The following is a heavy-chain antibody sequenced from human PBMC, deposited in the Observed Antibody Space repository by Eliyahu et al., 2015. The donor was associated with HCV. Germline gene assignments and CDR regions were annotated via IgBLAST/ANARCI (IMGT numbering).Heavy chain of an antibody. V-gene: IGHV1-69*01. CDR2: SSLSLVP. Sequence: QVQLEQSGAEVKKPGSSVKVSCKASGGTFRXLSINWVRRARPPDKAXXGWDGSSLSLVPQTTHRSSXGRVSITADESTATAYLELNSLTSDDTAIFYCATVRASVTHRAEYFQHWGQGTLVTVS. CDR3: ATVRASVTHRAEYFQH. D-gene: IGHD5/OR15-5a*01. J-gene: IGHJ1*01. CDR1: GGTFRXLS.